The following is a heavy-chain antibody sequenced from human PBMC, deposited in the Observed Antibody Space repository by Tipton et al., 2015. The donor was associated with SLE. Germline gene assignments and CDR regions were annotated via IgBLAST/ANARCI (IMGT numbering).Heavy chain of an antibody. J-gene: IGHJ3*02. CDR3: ARQDGGSYFAFDI. Sequence: TLSLTCTVSGGSISSSSYYWGWIRQPPGKGLEWIGSIYYSGSTYYNPSLKSRVTITVDTSKNQFSLKLSSVTAADTAVYYCARQDGGSYFAFDIWGQGTMVTVSS. CDR1: GGSISSSSYY. D-gene: IGHD1-26*01. CDR2: IYYSGST. V-gene: IGHV4-39*01.